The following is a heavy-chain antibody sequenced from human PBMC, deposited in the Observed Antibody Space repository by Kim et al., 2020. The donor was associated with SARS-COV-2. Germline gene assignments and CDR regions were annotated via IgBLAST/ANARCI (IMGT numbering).Heavy chain of an antibody. J-gene: IGHJ4*02. D-gene: IGHD3-10*01. V-gene: IGHV1-46*01. CDR1: GYTFTSYY. CDR2: INPSGGST. Sequence: ASVKVSCKASGYTFTSYYMHWVRQAPGQGLEWMGIINPSGGSTSYAQKFQGRVTMTRDTSTSTVYMELSSLRSEDTAVYYCARDPPIRITMVRGDYWGQGTLVTVSS. CDR3: ARDPPIRITMVRGDY.